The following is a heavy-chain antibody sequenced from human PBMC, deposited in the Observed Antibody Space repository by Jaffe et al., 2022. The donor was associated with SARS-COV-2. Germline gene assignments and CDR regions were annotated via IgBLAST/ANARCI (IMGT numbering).Heavy chain of an antibody. CDR1: GGSISSSSYY. D-gene: IGHD3-22*01. J-gene: IGHJ4*02. Sequence: QLQLQESGPGLVKPSETLSLTCTVSGGSISSSSYYWGWIRQPPGKGLEWIGDIYYSGSTFYSPSLKSRVTISVDTSKNQFSLELSSVTAADTAVYFCARRRREHYYDSGPHPPDYWGQGTLVTVSS. V-gene: IGHV4-39*01. CDR3: ARRRREHYYDSGPHPPDY. CDR2: IYYSGST.